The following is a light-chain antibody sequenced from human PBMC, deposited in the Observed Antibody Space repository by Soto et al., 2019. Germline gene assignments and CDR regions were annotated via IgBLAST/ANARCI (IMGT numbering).Light chain of an antibody. CDR3: QPYNNWQLP. Sequence: EIVMTQSPATLSVSAGEIASLSCRASQSVSSNLAWYKQKPGQTTRLIIYDTYTRATGVKNRLSGSRSGEEGNLTIKSLQSEDGSVDYGQPYNNWQLPVGGGTQVDIK. V-gene: IGKV3-15*01. J-gene: IGKJ4*01. CDR2: DTY. CDR1: QSVSSN.